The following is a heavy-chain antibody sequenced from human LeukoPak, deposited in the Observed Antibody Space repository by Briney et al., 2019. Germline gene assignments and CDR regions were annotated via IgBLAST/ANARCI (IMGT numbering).Heavy chain of an antibody. CDR2: ISSSSSYI. D-gene: IGHD6-19*01. Sequence: GGSLRLSCAASGFTFSSYSMNWVRQAPGKGLDWVSSISSSSSYIYYADSVKGRFTISRDNAKNSLYLQMNSLRAEDTAVYYCARDFGARGWLDYWGQGTLVTVSS. V-gene: IGHV3-21*01. CDR3: ARDFGARGWLDY. CDR1: GFTFSSYS. J-gene: IGHJ4*02.